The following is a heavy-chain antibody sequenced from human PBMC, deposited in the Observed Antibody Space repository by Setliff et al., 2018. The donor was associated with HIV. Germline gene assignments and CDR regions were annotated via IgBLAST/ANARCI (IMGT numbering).Heavy chain of an antibody. D-gene: IGHD1-26*01. V-gene: IGHV3-7*03. Sequence: PGGSLRLSCAASGFIFTDYWMSWVRQAPGKGLEWVANIHKNGQSEKYYVDSVRGRFTISRDNINNSVYLQMDGLRVEDTAIYYCAGSRGYFVKADWGQGTLVTVPQ. CDR2: IHKNGQSEK. CDR1: GFIFTDYW. J-gene: IGHJ4*02. CDR3: AGSRGYFVKAD.